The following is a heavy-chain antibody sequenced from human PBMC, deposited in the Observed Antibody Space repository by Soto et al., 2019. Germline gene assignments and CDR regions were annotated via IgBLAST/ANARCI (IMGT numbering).Heavy chain of an antibody. D-gene: IGHD6-19*01. V-gene: IGHV2-26*01. CDR3: ARRHLAVAGSPLFDP. CDR1: GLSITDSEMG. J-gene: IGHJ5*02. CDR2: IDSSGEK. Sequence: QVTLKESGPVLVKPTETLTLRCTVSGLSITDSEMGVSWIRQPPGQPLEWLAHIDSSGEKSYRTFLKSRLAISKDTSKSQRVLTITNMDPADTAPYYCARRHLAVAGSPLFDPWGQGIPVSVAS.